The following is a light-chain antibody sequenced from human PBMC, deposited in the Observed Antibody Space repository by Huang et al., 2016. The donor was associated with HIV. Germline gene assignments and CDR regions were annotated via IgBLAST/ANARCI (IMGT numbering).Light chain of an antibody. CDR3: LHLNSFPRKYT. Sequence: IQLTQPSSSLSASVGDRVTITYRARQGISSRLAWYQQKLGQAPNLLIYAESTLQSGVPSMLTGSGSGTEFTLPISRLHPEYFATYYCLHLNSFPRKYTFRQGTKLDIK. CDR1: QGISSR. CDR2: AES. J-gene: IGKJ2*01. V-gene: IGKV1-9*01.